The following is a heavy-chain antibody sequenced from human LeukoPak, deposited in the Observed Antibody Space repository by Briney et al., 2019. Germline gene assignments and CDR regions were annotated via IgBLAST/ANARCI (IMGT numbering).Heavy chain of an antibody. V-gene: IGHV1-24*01. CDR2: FDPEDGET. J-gene: IGHJ4*02. CDR1: GYTLTELS. D-gene: IGHD3-10*01. CDR3: ATDLGIWFDKNNT. Sequence: ASVKVSCKVSGYTLTELSMHWVRQAPGKGLEWMGGFDPEDGETIYAQKFQGRVTMAEDTSTDTAYMELSSLRSEDTAVYYCATDLGIWFDKNNTWGQGTLVTVSS.